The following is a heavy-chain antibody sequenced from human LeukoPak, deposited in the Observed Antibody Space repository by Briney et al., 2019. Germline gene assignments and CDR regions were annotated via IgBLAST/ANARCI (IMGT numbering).Heavy chain of an antibody. V-gene: IGHV1-2*02. CDR1: GYTFTSYG. J-gene: IGHJ4*02. CDR2: INPNSGGT. CDR3: ARGHCSSTSCYLYYFDY. D-gene: IGHD2-2*01. Sequence: GASVKVSCKASGYTFTSYGISWVRQAPGQGLEWMGWINPNSGGTNYAQKFQGRVTMTRDTSISTAYMELSRLRSDDTAVYYCARGHCSSTSCYLYYFDYWGQGTLVTVSS.